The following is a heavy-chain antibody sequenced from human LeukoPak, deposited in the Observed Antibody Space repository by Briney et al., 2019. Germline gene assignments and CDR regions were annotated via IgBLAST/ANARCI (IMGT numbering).Heavy chain of an antibody. CDR3: ARAPRGYSYRPYYYYYYYMDV. Sequence: GGSLRLFCAASGFTFSGYWMSWVRQAPGKGLEWVANIKQDGSEKYYVDSVKGRFTISRDNAKNSLYLQMNSLRAEDTAVYYCARAPRGYSYRPYYYYYYYMDVWGKGTTVTVSS. J-gene: IGHJ6*03. CDR1: GFTFSGYW. V-gene: IGHV3-7*04. CDR2: IKQDGSEK. D-gene: IGHD5-18*01.